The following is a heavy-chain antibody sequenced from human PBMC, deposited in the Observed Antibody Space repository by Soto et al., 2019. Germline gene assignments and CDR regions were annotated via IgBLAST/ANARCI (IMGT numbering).Heavy chain of an antibody. J-gene: IGHJ6*02. D-gene: IGHD6-19*01. Sequence: GGSLRLSCAASGFTFRSYSMNWVRQAPGKGLEWVSSISSSSSYIYYADSVKGRFTISRDNAKNSLYLEMNSLRAEDTAMYYCARGEQWLVEGDYYYYYGMDVWGQGTTVTVSS. V-gene: IGHV3-21*01. CDR1: GFTFRSYS. CDR3: ARGEQWLVEGDYYYYYGMDV. CDR2: ISSSSSYI.